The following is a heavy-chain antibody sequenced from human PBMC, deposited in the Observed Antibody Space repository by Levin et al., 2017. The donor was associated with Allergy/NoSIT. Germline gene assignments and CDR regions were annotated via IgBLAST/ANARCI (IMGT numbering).Heavy chain of an antibody. J-gene: IGHJ3*02. CDR2: IGTAGDT. CDR3: ARIAPGNAFDI. D-gene: IGHD6-13*01. CDR1: GFTFSSYD. Sequence: RAGGSLRLSCAASGFTFSSYDMHWVRQATGKGLEWVSAIGTAGDTYYPGSVKGRFTISRENAKNSLYLQMNSLRAGDTAVYYCARIAPGNAFDIWGQGTMVTVSS. V-gene: IGHV3-13*01.